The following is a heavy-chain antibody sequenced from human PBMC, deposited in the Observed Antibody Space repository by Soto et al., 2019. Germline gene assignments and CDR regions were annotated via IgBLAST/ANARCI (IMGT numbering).Heavy chain of an antibody. CDR2: ISGSGGST. Sequence: GGSLRLSCAASGFTFSSYAMSWVRQAPGKGLEWVSAISGSGGSTYYADSVKGRFTISRDNSKNKLYLQMNSLRAEDTAVYYCAKFSNYGDRAYYYYYMDVWGKGTTVTVSS. D-gene: IGHD4-17*01. V-gene: IGHV3-23*01. CDR1: GFTFSSYA. CDR3: AKFSNYGDRAYYYYYMDV. J-gene: IGHJ6*03.